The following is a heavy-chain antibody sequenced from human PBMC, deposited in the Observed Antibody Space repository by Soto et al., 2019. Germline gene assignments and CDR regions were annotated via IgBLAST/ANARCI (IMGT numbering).Heavy chain of an antibody. V-gene: IGHV1-18*01. CDR2: ISAYNGNT. J-gene: IGHJ3*02. D-gene: IGHD1-26*01. Sequence: EGSVKFSFKASGYTFTSYGISWVRQAPGQGLEWMGWISAYNGNTNYAQKLQGRVTMTTDTSTSTAYMELRSLRSDDTAVYYCARNQWELHAFDIWGQGTMVTVSS. CDR3: ARNQWELHAFDI. CDR1: GYTFTSYG.